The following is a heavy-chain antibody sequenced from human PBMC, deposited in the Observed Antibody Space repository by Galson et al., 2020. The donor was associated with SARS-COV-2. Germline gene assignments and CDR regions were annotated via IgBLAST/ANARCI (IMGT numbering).Heavy chain of an antibody. CDR1: KFTFSSYR. CDR2: INEDGSEK. J-gene: IGHJ4*02. Sequence: QAGGSLRLSCAASKFTFSSYRMTWVRQAPGKGLEWVARINEDGSEKHYVDSVKGRFTISRDNAKNSLSLQMDSLRDEDTAMYYCATGGYRYHEWGQGTLVTVSS. D-gene: IGHD5-12*01. CDR3: ATGGYRYHE. V-gene: IGHV3-7*05.